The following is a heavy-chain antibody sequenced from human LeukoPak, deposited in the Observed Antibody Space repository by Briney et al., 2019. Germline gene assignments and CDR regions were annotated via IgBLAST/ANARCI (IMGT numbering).Heavy chain of an antibody. V-gene: IGHV3-9*01. D-gene: IGHD3-22*01. CDR3: AKGNRDSSGFYYYYGMDV. J-gene: IGHJ6*02. Sequence: PGRSLRLSCAASGFTFDDYAMFWVRQAPGKGLEWVSGISWNSKNIGYAASVKGRFTISRDNAKSSLYLQMNSLRAEDTAFYYCAKGNRDSSGFYYYYGMDVWGQGTTVTVSS. CDR1: GFTFDDYA. CDR2: ISWNSKNI.